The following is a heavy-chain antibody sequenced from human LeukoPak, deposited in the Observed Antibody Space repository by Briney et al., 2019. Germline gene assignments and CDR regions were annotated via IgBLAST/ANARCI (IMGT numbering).Heavy chain of an antibody. CDR2: ISSSSSYK. CDR1: GFTFSSYS. J-gene: IGHJ5*02. D-gene: IGHD3-10*01. Sequence: GGSLRLSCAASGFTFSSYSMNWVRQAPGKGLEWVSSISSSSSYKYYADSLKGRFTISRDNAKNSLYLQMNSPRAEDTAVYYCARDRGVRGGAVNWFDPWGQGTLVTVSS. V-gene: IGHV3-21*01. CDR3: ARDRGVRGGAVNWFDP.